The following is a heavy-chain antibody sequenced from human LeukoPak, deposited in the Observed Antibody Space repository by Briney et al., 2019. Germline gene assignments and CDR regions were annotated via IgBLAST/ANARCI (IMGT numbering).Heavy chain of an antibody. CDR3: ARRTGYNYYYMDV. CDR2: ISTYTGDT. CDR1: GYIFTQYG. V-gene: IGHV1-18*01. D-gene: IGHD3/OR15-3a*01. Sequence: ASVKVSCKASGYIFTQYGMSWVRQAPGQGLEWMASISTYTGDTNNAQNFQGRVTMTTDTFTSTAYMELRGLRSDDTAVYYCARRTGYNYYYMDVWGQGTTVTVSS. J-gene: IGHJ6*03.